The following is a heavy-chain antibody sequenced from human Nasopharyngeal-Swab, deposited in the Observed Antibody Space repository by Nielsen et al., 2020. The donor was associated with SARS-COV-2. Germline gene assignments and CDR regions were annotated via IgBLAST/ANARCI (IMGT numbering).Heavy chain of an antibody. V-gene: IGHV3-53*01. CDR2: IYSGGST. CDR1: GFTFSSYA. Sequence: GESLKISCAASGFTFSSYAMSRVRQTPGKGLEWVAVIYSGGSTDYGDSVRGRFIISRDNSKNTLYLRLNSLGVEDTAVYYCARGVVDSSGWGTFDIWGQGTAVTVSS. J-gene: IGHJ3*02. D-gene: IGHD6-19*01. CDR3: ARGVVDSSGWGTFDI.